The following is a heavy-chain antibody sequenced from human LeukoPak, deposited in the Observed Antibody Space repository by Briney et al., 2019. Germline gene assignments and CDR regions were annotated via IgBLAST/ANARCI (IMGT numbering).Heavy chain of an antibody. CDR1: GFAFSSYG. V-gene: IGHV3-33*01. J-gene: IGHJ4*02. CDR3: AAWGSGLDY. Sequence: GGSLRLSCAASGFAFSSYGMHWVRQAPGKGLEWVAVIWYDGSNKYYADSVKGRFTASRDNSKNTLYLQMNSLRAEDTAVYYCAAWGSGLDYWGQGTLVTVSS. D-gene: IGHD7-27*01. CDR2: IWYDGSNK.